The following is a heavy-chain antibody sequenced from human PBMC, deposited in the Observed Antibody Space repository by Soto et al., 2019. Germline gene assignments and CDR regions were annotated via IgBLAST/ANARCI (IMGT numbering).Heavy chain of an antibody. V-gene: IGHV4-59*01. J-gene: IGHJ4*02. CDR3: ARDWLESGGYSYGYISYYFDY. Sequence: SETLSLTCTVSGGSISSYYWSWIRQPPGKGLEWIGYIYYSGSTNYNPSLKSRVTISVDTSKNQFSLKLSSVTAADTAVYYCARDWLESGGYSYGYISYYFDYWGQGTLVT. CDR1: GGSISSYY. CDR2: IYYSGST. D-gene: IGHD5-18*01.